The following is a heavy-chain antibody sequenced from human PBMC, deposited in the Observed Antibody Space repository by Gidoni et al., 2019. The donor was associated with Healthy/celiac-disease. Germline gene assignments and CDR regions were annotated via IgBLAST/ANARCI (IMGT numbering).Heavy chain of an antibody. J-gene: IGHJ6*02. CDR1: GFTFSSYA. V-gene: IGHV3-23*01. CDR3: AKDHFSVAGTDGPSEQPYYYYGMDV. CDR2: ISGSGGST. Sequence: EVQLLESGGGLVQPGGSLRLSCAASGFTFSSYAMSWVRQAPGKGLEWVSAISGSGGSTYYADSVKGRFTISRDNSKNTLYLQMNSLRAEDTAVYYCAKDHFSVAGTDGPSEQPYYYYGMDVWGQGTTVTVSS. D-gene: IGHD6-19*01.